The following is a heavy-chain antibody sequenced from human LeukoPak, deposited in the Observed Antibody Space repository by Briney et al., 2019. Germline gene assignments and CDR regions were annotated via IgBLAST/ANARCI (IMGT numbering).Heavy chain of an antibody. J-gene: IGHJ5*02. D-gene: IGHD2/OR15-2a*01. CDR1: GFTFSSYA. V-gene: IGHV3-23*01. CDR2: ISGSGGST. Sequence: PGGSLRLSCAASGFTFSSYAMSWVRQAPGKGLEWVSAISGSGGSTYYADSVKGRFTISRDNSENTLYLQMNSLRAEDTAVYYCAKDKSSMGHNWFDPWGQGTLVTVSS. CDR3: AKDKSSMGHNWFDP.